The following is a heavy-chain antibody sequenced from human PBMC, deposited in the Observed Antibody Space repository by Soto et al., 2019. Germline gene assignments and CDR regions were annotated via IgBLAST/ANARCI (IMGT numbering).Heavy chain of an antibody. CDR3: ARGGIVATTGFDY. D-gene: IGHD5-12*01. V-gene: IGHV3-21*01. CDR2: ISSSSSYI. CDR1: GFTFSSYS. Sequence: EVQLVESGGGLVKPGGSLRLSCAASGFTFSSYSMNWVRQAPGKGLEWVSSISSSSSYIYYADSVKGRFTISRDNAKNSLYLQMNSLRAEDTAVYYCARGGIVATTGFDYWGQGTLVTVSS. J-gene: IGHJ4*02.